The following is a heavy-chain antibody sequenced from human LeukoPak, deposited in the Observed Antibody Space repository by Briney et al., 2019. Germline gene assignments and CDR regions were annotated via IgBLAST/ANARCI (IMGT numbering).Heavy chain of an antibody. CDR1: GFTFSRYW. CDR3: VRSLMTTVGEEY. Sequence: GGSLRLSCAASGFTFSRYWMHWVRHAPGKGLVGVARLNSDGSTTTYADSVKGRFTISRDNAKNTLYLQMNSLRAEDTALYYCVRSLMTTVGEEYWGQGTLVTVSS. J-gene: IGHJ4*02. D-gene: IGHD4-11*01. V-gene: IGHV3-74*01. CDR2: LNSDGSTT.